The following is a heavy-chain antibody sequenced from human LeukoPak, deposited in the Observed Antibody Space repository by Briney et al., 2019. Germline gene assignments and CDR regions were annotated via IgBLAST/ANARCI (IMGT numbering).Heavy chain of an antibody. CDR2: INPNSGGT. CDR1: GYTFTSYD. CDR3: AIRSSSGYSN. J-gene: IGHJ4*02. D-gene: IGHD3-22*01. V-gene: IGHV1-2*02. Sequence: ASVKVSCKASGYTFTSYDINWVRQAPGQGLEWMGWINPNSGGTNYAQKFQGRVTMTRDTSISTAYMELSRLRSDDTAVYYCAIRSSSGYSNWGQGTLVTVSS.